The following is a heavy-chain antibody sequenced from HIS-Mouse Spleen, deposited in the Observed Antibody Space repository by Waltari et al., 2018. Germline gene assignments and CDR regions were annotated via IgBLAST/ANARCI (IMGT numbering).Heavy chain of an antibody. J-gene: IGHJ4*02. CDR2: IYYSGRT. CDR3: ARDPRWNDGIDY. D-gene: IGHD1-1*01. Sequence: QLQLQESGPGLVKPSETLSLTCTVSGGSISSSSYYWGWIRQPPGKGLEWIGRIYYSGRTYYNPSLKSRVTISVDTSKNQFSLKLSSVTTADTAVYYCARDPRWNDGIDYWGQGTLVTVSS. CDR1: GGSISSSSYY. V-gene: IGHV4-39*07.